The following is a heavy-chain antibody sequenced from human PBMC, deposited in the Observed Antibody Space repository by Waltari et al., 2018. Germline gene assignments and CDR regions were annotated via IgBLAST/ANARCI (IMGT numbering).Heavy chain of an antibody. D-gene: IGHD4-17*01. J-gene: IGHJ4*02. CDR3: ARVTSDYGGNPFDY. Sequence: QVQLQEPGPGRVKPSQTLSPPCPVPGGPTSSGGYYWGWIRQHPGKGLEWIGYIYYSGSTYYNPSLKSRVTISVDTSKNQFSLKLSSVTAADTAVYYCARVTSDYGGNPFDYWGQGTLVTVSS. V-gene: IGHV4-31*03. CDR2: IYYSGST. CDR1: GGPTSSGGYY.